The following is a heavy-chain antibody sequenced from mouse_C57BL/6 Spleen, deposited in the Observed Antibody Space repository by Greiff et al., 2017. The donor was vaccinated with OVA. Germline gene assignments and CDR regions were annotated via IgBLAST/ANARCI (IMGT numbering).Heavy chain of an antibody. Sequence: QVQLQQSGAELVKPGASVKISCKASGYAFSSYWMNWVKQRPGQGLEWIGQIYPGDGDTNYNGKFKGKATLTADKSSSTAYMQLSSLTSEDSAVYFCDRTYYGYYYFDYWGQGTTLTVSS. CDR2: IYPGDGDT. V-gene: IGHV1-80*01. D-gene: IGHD2-9*01. J-gene: IGHJ2*01. CDR1: GYAFSSYW. CDR3: DRTYYGYYYFDY.